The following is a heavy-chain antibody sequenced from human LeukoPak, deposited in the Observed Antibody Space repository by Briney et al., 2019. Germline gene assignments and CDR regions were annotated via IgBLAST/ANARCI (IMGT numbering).Heavy chain of an antibody. Sequence: ASVKVSCKASGYMFSNFGISWVRQAPGQGLEWLGWISVSNGKTDIAQKVQGRITMTTETSTSTAYLELRSLRSDDTAVYYCARAQQGGWYHYQDYWGQGTLVTVSS. D-gene: IGHD6-19*01. V-gene: IGHV1-18*01. CDR2: ISVSNGKT. CDR3: ARAQQGGWYHYQDY. CDR1: GYMFSNFG. J-gene: IGHJ4*02.